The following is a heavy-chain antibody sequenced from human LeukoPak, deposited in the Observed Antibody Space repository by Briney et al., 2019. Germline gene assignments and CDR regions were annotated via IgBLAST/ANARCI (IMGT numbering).Heavy chain of an antibody. CDR2: IHYSGST. Sequence: SETLSLTCTVSGGSISSSSYYWGWIRQPPGKGLEWIGSIHYSGSTYYNPSLKSRVTISVDTSKNQFSLKLTSVTAADTAIYYCARDSGSGYYYSVDYWGQGTLVTVSS. V-gene: IGHV4-39*07. D-gene: IGHD3-22*01. CDR3: ARDSGSGYYYSVDY. CDR1: GGSISSSSYY. J-gene: IGHJ4*02.